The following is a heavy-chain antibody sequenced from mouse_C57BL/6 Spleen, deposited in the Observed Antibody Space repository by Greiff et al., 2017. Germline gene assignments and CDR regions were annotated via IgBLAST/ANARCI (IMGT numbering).Heavy chain of an antibody. CDR2: INPNYGTT. J-gene: IGHJ4*01. CDR3: ARSNYGSSPRYAMDY. Sequence: VQLQESGPELVKPGASVKISCKASGYSFTDYNMNWVKQSNGKSLEWIGVINPNYGTTSYNQKFKGKATLTVDQSSSTAYMQLNSLTSEDSAVYYCARSNYGSSPRYAMDYWGQGTSVTVSS. CDR1: GYSFTDYN. D-gene: IGHD1-1*01. V-gene: IGHV1-39*01.